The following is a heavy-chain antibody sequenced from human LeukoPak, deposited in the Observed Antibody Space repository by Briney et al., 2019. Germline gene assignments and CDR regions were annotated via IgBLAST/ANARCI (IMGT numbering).Heavy chain of an antibody. Sequence: PSETLSPTCTVSGGSISSSSYYWGWIRQPPGKGLEWIGSIYYSGSTYYNPSLKSRVTISVDTSKNQFSLKLSSVTAADTAVYYCARPPVDTVTGWFDPWGQGTLVTVSS. CDR2: IYYSGST. CDR3: ARPPVDTVTGWFDP. V-gene: IGHV4-39*01. CDR1: GGSISSSSYY. J-gene: IGHJ5*02. D-gene: IGHD4-17*01.